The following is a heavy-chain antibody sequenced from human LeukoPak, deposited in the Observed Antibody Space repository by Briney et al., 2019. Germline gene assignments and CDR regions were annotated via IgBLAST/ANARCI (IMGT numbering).Heavy chain of an antibody. CDR1: GYTFTGYY. V-gene: IGHV1-46*01. CDR2: INPSGGST. J-gene: IGHJ4*02. Sequence: ASVKVSCKSSGYTFTGYYLHWVRQAPGQGLEWMGIINPSGGSTSYAQKFQGRVTMTRDTSTSTVYMELSSLRSEDTAVYYCALPHDFWSGYYSWGQGTLVTVSS. D-gene: IGHD3-3*01. CDR3: ALPHDFWSGYYS.